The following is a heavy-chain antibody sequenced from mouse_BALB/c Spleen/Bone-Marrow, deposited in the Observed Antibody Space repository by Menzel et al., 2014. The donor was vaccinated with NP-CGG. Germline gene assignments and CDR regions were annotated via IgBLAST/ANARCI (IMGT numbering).Heavy chain of an antibody. Sequence: QVQLQQSGPGQVAPSQRVPIPCTVSGFSLSRYNVHWVRQPPGRGLEWLGVIWGGGNTDYNSGLKSRLSISKDNSKSQVFLKMNSLQTDDTAMYYCARFITTGAMDYWGQGTSVTVSS. V-gene: IGHV2-6-4*01. CDR1: GFSLSRYN. CDR3: ARFITTGAMDY. J-gene: IGHJ4*01. CDR2: IWGGGNT. D-gene: IGHD1-1*01.